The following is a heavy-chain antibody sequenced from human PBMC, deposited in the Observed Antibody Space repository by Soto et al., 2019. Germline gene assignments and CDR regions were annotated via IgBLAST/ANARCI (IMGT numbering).Heavy chain of an antibody. CDR3: VTSGSFVIRHDY. Sequence: PGGSLRLSCAASGFTFSNYGLHWVRQAPGKGLEWVALISDDGSNKYYADSVKGRFTISRDNSKNTLYLQMNSLRAEDTAVYYCVTSGSFVIRHDYWGTGTPVTVSS. J-gene: IGHJ4*02. V-gene: IGHV3-30*03. CDR1: GFTFSNYG. D-gene: IGHD1-26*01. CDR2: ISDDGSNK.